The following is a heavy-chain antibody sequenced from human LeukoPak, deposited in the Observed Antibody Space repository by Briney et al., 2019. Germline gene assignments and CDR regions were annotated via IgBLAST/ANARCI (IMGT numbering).Heavy chain of an antibody. J-gene: IGHJ6*03. Sequence: GGSLRLSCAASGFTVSRNYMSWVRQAPAKGLEWVEVIYSGGSTYYADSVKGRFTTSRDNSKNTLYLQMNSLRAEDTAVYYCARDYYYDSSGYYYYYMDVWGKGTTVTVSS. D-gene: IGHD3-22*01. CDR3: ARDYYYDSSGYYYYYMDV. CDR2: IYSGGST. V-gene: IGHV3-53*01. CDR1: GFTVSRNY.